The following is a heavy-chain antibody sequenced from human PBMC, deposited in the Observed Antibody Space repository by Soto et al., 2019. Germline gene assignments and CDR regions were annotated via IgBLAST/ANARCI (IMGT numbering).Heavy chain of an antibody. CDR3: ARGRGWGVVVPAATH. J-gene: IGHJ4*02. CDR1: GYPLPSAD. D-gene: IGHD2-2*01. Sequence: ASMKVSCKASGYPLPSADLNWVRHAPGPGLEWMGWMNPNSGNTGYAQKFQGRVTMTRNTSISTAYMELSSLRSEDTAVDYCARGRGWGVVVPAATHWGQGTLVTVSS. V-gene: IGHV1-8*01. CDR2: MNPNSGNT.